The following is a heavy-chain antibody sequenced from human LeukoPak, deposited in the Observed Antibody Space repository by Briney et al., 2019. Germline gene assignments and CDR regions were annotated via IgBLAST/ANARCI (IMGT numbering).Heavy chain of an antibody. J-gene: IGHJ4*02. V-gene: IGHV3-21*01. Sequence: GGSLRLSCAASGFTFSSYSMNWVRQAPGKGLEWVSSISSSSSYIYYADSVKGRFTISRDNAKNSLYLQMNSLRAEDTAVYYCAREEPSSGSYDYWGQGTLVAVSS. CDR2: ISSSSSYI. CDR1: GFTFSSYS. CDR3: AREEPSSGSYDY. D-gene: IGHD1-26*01.